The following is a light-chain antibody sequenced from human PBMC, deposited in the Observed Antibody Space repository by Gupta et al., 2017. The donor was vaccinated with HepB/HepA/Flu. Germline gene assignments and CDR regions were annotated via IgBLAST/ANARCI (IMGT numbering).Light chain of an antibody. CDR3: NSFTSTNSLAV. V-gene: IGLV2-14*01. CDR2: AVS. CDR1: SSDV. J-gene: IGLJ2*01. Sequence: QSALTQPASVSGSPGQSITISCTGTSSDVSWYQQHPGKAPKLMIYAVSNRPARVSYRFSGSKSGDTASLTISGLQAEDEADYYCNSFTSTNSLAVFGGGTKMTVL.